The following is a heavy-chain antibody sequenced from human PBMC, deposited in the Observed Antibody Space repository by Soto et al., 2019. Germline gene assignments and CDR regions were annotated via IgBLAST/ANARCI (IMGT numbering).Heavy chain of an antibody. V-gene: IGHV3-23*01. D-gene: IGHD2-8*01. CDR3: AKAPPLRMVYAISYYMDV. J-gene: IGHJ6*03. CDR1: GFTFSSYA. CDR2: ISGSGGST. Sequence: GESLKISCAASGFTFSSYAMSWVRQAPGKGLEWVSAISGSGGSTYYADSVKGRFTISRDNSKNTLYLQMNSLRAEDTAVYYCAKAPPLRMVYAISYYMDVWGKGTTVTVSS.